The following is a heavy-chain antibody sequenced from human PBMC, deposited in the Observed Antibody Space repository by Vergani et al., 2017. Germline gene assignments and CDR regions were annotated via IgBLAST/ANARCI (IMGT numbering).Heavy chain of an antibody. CDR1: GGTFSSYA. V-gene: IGHV1-69*04. CDR3: AVVMGGSSSWPTTYYYYGMDV. D-gene: IGHD6-13*01. Sequence: QVQLVQSGAEVKKPGSSVKVSCKASGGTFSSYAISWVRQDPGQGLEWMGRIIPILGIANYAQKLQGRVTIAADKSTSTAYMGLSSLRSEDTAVYYCAVVMGGSSSWPTTYYYYGMDVWGQGTTVTVSS. J-gene: IGHJ6*02. CDR2: IIPILGIA.